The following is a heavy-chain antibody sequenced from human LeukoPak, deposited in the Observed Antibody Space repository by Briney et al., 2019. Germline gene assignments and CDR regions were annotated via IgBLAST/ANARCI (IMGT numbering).Heavy chain of an antibody. CDR2: IIPIPGIA. CDR3: AIFHSTYYYDNSGYSIPVDY. D-gene: IGHD3-22*01. Sequence: PVKLCCKPSGGTFSSYAIICVRRAPGARLQWRGRIIPIPGIAIYAQQSKGRVTITADKSTISAYMELSSLSSEDTVVYYCAIFHSTYYYDNSGYSIPVDYGGQGTLVTVSS. J-gene: IGHJ4*02. V-gene: IGHV1-69*04. CDR1: GGTFSSYA.